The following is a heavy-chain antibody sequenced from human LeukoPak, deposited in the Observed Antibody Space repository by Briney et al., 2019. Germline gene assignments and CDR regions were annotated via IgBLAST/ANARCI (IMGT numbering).Heavy chain of an antibody. D-gene: IGHD3-9*01. Sequence: SETLSLTCTVSGGSISSYYWSWIREPAGKGLEWIGRIYTSGSTNYNPSLKSRVTMSVDTSKNQFSLKLSSVTAADTAVYYCARGLPQYYDILTDVWGQGTTVTVSS. CDR3: ARGLPQYYDILTDV. J-gene: IGHJ6*02. CDR2: IYTSGST. CDR1: GGSISSYY. V-gene: IGHV4-4*07.